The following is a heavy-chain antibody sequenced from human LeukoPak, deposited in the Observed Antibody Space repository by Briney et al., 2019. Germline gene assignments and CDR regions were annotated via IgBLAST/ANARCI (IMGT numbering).Heavy chain of an antibody. CDR3: AREARFSILVDDSGDF. J-gene: IGHJ4*02. V-gene: IGHV4-39*07. D-gene: IGHD2/OR15-2a*01. CDR2: MFYNGAT. CDR1: LGSISSSEFY. Sequence: PSGTLSLTCTVSLGSISSSEFYWGWIRQSPGKGLEWIGTMFYNGATKTNPSLSSRVTMSIDTSKNQLSLKLRSVTAADTAVYYCAREARFSILVDDSGDFWGQGTLVIVSS.